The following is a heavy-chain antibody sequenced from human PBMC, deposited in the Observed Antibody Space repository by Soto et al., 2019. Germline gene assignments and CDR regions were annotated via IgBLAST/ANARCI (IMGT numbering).Heavy chain of an antibody. CDR1: GGSISSYY. V-gene: IGHV4-59*08. Sequence: QVQLQESGPGLVKPSETLSLTCTVSGGSISSYYWSWIRQPPGKGLEWIGYIYYSGSANYNPSLKSRVTMSVDTSKTQFSLKLSSLTAADTAVYCCARQSGYSSGWYPDWGKVPLVTVSS. CDR2: IYYSGSA. CDR3: ARQSGYSSGWYPD. J-gene: IGHJ4*02. D-gene: IGHD6-19*01.